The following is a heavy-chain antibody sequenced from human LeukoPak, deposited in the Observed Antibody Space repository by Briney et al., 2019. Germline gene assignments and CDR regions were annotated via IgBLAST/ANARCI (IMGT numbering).Heavy chain of an antibody. CDR3: ARGGNYYGSGSYYKYFDY. V-gene: IGHV4-34*01. CDR2: INHSGST. CDR1: GGSSSGYY. J-gene: IGHJ4*02. D-gene: IGHD3-10*01. Sequence: SETLSLTCAVYGGSSSGYYWSWIRQPPGKGLEWIGEINHSGSTSYNPSLKSRVTISVDTSKNQFSLKLSSVTAADTAVYYCARGGNYYGSGSYYKYFDYWGQGTLVTVSS.